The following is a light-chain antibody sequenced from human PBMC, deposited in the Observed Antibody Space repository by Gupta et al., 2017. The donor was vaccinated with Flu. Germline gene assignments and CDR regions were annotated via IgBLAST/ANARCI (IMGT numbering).Light chain of an antibody. J-gene: IGLJ3*02. CDR3: TAWDSSRGDWV. V-gene: IGLV3-21*02. CDR1: NIGSKS. Sequence: SYVLTQPPSVSVAPRQTARITCGGNNIGSKSVHWYQQKPGPAPVLVVYDDTDRPSGIPERFSGSNSGNTATLPISRVEAGDEADYYCTAWDSSRGDWVFGTGTKLTVV. CDR2: DDT.